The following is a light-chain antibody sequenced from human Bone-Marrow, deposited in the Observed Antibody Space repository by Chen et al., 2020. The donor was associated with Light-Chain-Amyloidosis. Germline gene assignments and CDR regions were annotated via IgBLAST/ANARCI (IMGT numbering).Light chain of an antibody. Sequence: SYVLTQPSSVSVAPGQTATIACGGNNIGSTSVHWYQQTPGLAPLPVVYDDSDRPSGIPERLSGSNSGNTATLTISRVEAGDEADYYCQVWDRSSDRPVFGGGTKLTVL. V-gene: IGLV3-21*02. CDR1: NIGSTS. J-gene: IGLJ3*02. CDR3: QVWDRSSDRPV. CDR2: DDS.